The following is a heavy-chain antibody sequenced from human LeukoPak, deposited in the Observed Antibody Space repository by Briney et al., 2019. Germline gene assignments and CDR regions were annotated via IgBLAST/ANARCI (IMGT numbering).Heavy chain of an antibody. CDR2: ISAYNGNT. V-gene: IGHV1-18*01. CDR1: GGTFSSYA. J-gene: IGHJ4*02. Sequence: GASVKVSCKASGGTFSSYAISWVRQAPGQGLEWMGWISAYNGNTNYAQKLQGRVTMTTDTSTSTAYMELRSLRSDDTAVYYCARHLPVVPAASDYWGQGTLVTVSS. D-gene: IGHD2-2*01. CDR3: ARHLPVVPAASDY.